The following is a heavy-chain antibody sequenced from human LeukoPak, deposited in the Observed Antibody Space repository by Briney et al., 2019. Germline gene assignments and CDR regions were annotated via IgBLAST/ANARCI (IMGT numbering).Heavy chain of an antibody. CDR2: ISYDGSNK. Sequence: GGYLRLSCAASGFTFSSYAMHWVRQAPGKGLEWVAVISYDGSNKYYADSVRGRFTISRDNSKNTLYLQMNSLRAEDTAVYYCARDGGYWGQGTLVAVSS. D-gene: IGHD3-16*01. V-gene: IGHV3-30-3*01. J-gene: IGHJ4*02. CDR1: GFTFSSYA. CDR3: ARDGGY.